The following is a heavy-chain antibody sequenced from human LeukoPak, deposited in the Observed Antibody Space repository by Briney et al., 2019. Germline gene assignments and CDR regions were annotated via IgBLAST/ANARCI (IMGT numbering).Heavy chain of an antibody. V-gene: IGHV1-69*04. CDR2: IIPILGIA. CDR1: GGTFSSYA. Sequence: SVKVSCKASGGTFSSYAISWVRQAPGQGLEWMGRIIPILGIANYAQKFQGRVTITADKSTSTAYMELSSLGSEDTAVYYCARGSGITFDYWGQGTLVTVSS. J-gene: IGHJ4*02. D-gene: IGHD1-26*01. CDR3: ARGSGITFDY.